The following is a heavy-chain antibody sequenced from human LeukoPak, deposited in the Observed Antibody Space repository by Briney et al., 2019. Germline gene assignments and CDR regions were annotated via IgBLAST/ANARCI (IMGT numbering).Heavy chain of an antibody. D-gene: IGHD4-23*01. CDR2: IYYSGST. CDR1: GGSISYYY. CDR3: ARITYGDNHFDI. Sequence: SETLSLTCTVSGGSISYYYWSWIRQPPEKGLEWIGYIYYSGSTNYNPSLKSRITISVDTSKNQFSLKLNSVTAADTAVYYCARITYGDNHFDIWGQGTMVTVSS. J-gene: IGHJ3*02. V-gene: IGHV4-59*01.